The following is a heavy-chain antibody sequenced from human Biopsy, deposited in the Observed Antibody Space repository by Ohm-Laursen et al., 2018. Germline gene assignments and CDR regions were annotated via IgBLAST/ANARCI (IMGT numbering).Heavy chain of an antibody. CDR2: LNPVSGNS. V-gene: IGHV1-8*01. CDR3: GRAVRNQLLTDP. CDR1: GYTFTSYD. J-gene: IGHJ5*02. D-gene: IGHD1-7*01. Sequence: SVKVSCKASGYTFTSYDITWVRQASGQGPEWIGWLNPVSGNSNFGQKFRGRVTVNSDTSISTAYMELSGLTSDDTATYYCGRAVRNQLLTDPWGQGTLVTATS.